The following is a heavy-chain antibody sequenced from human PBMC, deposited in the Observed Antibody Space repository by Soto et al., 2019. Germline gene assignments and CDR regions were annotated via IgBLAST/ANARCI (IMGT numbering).Heavy chain of an antibody. V-gene: IGHV1-69*13. J-gene: IGHJ6*03. CDR1: GGTFSRYA. CDR3: ARDGVGSSWYCYYYYYMDV. Sequence: ASGKVSCKASGGTFSRYAISWVRQATGQGREWMGGIIPIFGAAKYAQKFQGRVTITEDASTSTAYMELSSLRSEDTAVYYCARDGVGSSWYCYYYYYMDVWGKGTTVTVSS. D-gene: IGHD6-13*01. CDR2: IIPIFGAA.